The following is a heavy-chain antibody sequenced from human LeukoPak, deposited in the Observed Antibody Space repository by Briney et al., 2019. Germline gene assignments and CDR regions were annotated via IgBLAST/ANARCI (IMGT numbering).Heavy chain of an antibody. CDR3: ARGSSSGWSIDY. CDR1: GFTFSSYS. CDR2: ISSSSSYI. Sequence: PGGSLRLSCAASGFTFSSYSMNWVRQAPGKGLEWVSSISSSSSYIYYADSVKGRFTISRDNAKNSLYLQMNSLRAEDTAVYYCARGSSSGWSIDYWGQGTLVTVSS. V-gene: IGHV3-21*01. D-gene: IGHD6-19*01. J-gene: IGHJ4*02.